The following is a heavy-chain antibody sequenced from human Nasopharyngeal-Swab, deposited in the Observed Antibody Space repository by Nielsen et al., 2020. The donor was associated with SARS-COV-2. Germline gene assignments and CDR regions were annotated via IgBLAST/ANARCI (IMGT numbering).Heavy chain of an antibody. CDR3: ARDPTVYVVYNWFDP. CDR2: ISSSSSYI. V-gene: IGHV3-21*01. Sequence: GESLKISCAASGFTFSSYSMNWVRQAPGKGLEWVSSISSSSSYIYYADSVKGRFTISRDNAKNSLYLQMNSLRAEDTAVYYCARDPTVYVVYNWFDPWGQGTLVTVSS. D-gene: IGHD4-11*01. J-gene: IGHJ5*02. CDR1: GFTFSSYS.